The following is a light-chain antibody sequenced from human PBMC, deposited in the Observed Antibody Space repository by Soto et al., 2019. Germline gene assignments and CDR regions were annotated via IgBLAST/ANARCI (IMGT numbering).Light chain of an antibody. CDR2: QVN. CDR1: SSDVGAYNS. V-gene: IGLV2-8*01. CDR3: SSFAGGNTVYV. J-gene: IGLJ1*01. Sequence: QPVLTQPPSASGSPGQSVAISCAGTSSDVGAYNSVSWYQQHPGKAPKLIIYQVNKRPSGVPDRFSGSKSGNTASLTVSGLQAEDEAEYYCSSFAGGNTVYVFGTGTKVTVL.